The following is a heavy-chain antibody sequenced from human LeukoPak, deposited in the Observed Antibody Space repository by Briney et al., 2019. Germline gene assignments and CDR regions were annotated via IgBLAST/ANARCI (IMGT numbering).Heavy chain of an antibody. Sequence: PGGSLRLSCAASGFTFSTYEMNWVRQAPGKGLEWVSYIGSSSSAMYYADSVRGRFTISRGNAKNSLYLQMNSLRDEDTAVYYCAKRDIRSSAWYDWGQGTLVTVSS. D-gene: IGHD6-19*01. J-gene: IGHJ4*02. CDR1: GFTFSTYE. CDR3: AKRDIRSSAWYD. CDR2: IGSSSSAM. V-gene: IGHV3-48*02.